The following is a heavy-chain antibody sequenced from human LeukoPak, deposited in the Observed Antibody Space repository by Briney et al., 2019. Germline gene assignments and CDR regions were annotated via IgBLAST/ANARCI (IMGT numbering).Heavy chain of an antibody. CDR3: ATYTNWVAGDV. CDR1: GFTFSKSW. D-gene: IGHD7-27*01. J-gene: IGHJ6*02. V-gene: IGHV3-7*01. CDR2: INHEGGAI. Sequence: PGGSLRLSCAASGFTFSKSWMNWVRQAPGKGLEWVATINHEGGAIQYVDSVKGRFTISRDNARNSLYLQMNGLRAEDTAIYYCATYTNWVAGDVWGQGTTVTVSS.